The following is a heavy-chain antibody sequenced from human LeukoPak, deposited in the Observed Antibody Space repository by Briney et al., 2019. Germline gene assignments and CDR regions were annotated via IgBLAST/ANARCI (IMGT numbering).Heavy chain of an antibody. Sequence: SVKVSCKASGGTFSSYAISRVRQAPGQGLELMGGIIPIFGTANYAQKFQGRVTITTDESTSTAYMELSSLRSEDTAVYYCARGRQLWAGNYYYYMDVWGKRTTVTLSS. CDR1: GGTFSSYA. D-gene: IGHD5-18*01. CDR2: IIPIFGTA. CDR3: ARGRQLWAGNYYYYMDV. J-gene: IGHJ6*03. V-gene: IGHV1-69*05.